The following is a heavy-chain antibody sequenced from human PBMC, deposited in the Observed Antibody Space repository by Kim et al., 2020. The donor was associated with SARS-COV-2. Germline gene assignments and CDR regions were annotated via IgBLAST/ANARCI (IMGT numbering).Heavy chain of an antibody. CDR1: GYTFTSYD. Sequence: ASVKVSCKASGYTFTSYDINWVRQATGQGLEWMGWMNPNSGNTGYAQKFQGRVTMTRNTSISTAYMELSSLRSEDTAVYYCARGPNRGWRVRGVPPNWFDPWGQGTLVTVSS. J-gene: IGHJ5*02. CDR3: ARGPNRGWRVRGVPPNWFDP. D-gene: IGHD3-10*01. V-gene: IGHV1-8*01. CDR2: MNPNSGNT.